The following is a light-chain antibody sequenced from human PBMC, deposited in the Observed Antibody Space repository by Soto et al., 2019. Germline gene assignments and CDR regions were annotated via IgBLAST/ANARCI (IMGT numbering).Light chain of an antibody. CDR3: YSYAGENLYV. J-gene: IGLJ1*01. CDR2: EGT. V-gene: IGLV2-23*01. Sequence: QSVLTQPASVSASPGQSITIPCTGTSSDVGSYNLVSWFQQHPGKVPKLLIYEGTKRPSGLSDRFSGSKSGTTASLTISGPQAEDEAHYYCYSYAGENLYVFGTGTKV. CDR1: SSDVGSYNL.